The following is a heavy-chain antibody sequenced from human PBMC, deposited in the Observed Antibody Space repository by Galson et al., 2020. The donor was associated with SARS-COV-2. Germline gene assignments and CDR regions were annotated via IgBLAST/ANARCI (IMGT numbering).Heavy chain of an antibody. J-gene: IGHJ4*02. Sequence: SETLSLTCTVSGGSISSSSYYWGWIRQPPGKGLEWIGSIYYSGSTYYNPSLKSRVTISVDTSKNQFSLKLSSVTAADTAVYYCARLYSSGWYDGGFDYWGQGTLVTVSP. CDR1: GGSISSSSYY. CDR3: ARLYSSGWYDGGFDY. V-gene: IGHV4-39*01. D-gene: IGHD6-19*01. CDR2: IYYSGST.